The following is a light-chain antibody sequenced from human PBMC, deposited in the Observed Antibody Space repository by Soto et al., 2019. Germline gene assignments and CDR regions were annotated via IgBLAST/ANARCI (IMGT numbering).Light chain of an antibody. J-gene: IGKJ1*01. CDR1: QSVSSN. CDR2: GAS. CDR3: QQYDNWPPAWT. Sequence: EIVMTQSPAPLSVSPGERATLSCMSSQSVSSNLAWYQQKPGQAPRLLIYGASTRATGIPARFSGSGSGTEFTRTISSLQSEEFAVYHCQQYDNWPPAWTFGQGTKVDIK. V-gene: IGKV3-15*01.